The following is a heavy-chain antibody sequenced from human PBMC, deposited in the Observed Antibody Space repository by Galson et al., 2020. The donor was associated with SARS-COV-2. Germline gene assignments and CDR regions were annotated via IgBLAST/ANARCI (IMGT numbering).Heavy chain of an antibody. V-gene: IGHV3-23*01. CDR3: AKDYYNFWRGTYDATEYFQD. D-gene: IGHD3-3*01. J-gene: IGHJ1*01. CDR1: GFTFSLYA. Sequence: GESLKISCAASGFTFSLYAMTWVRQAPGRGLEWVSSVSGTGFGTFYADSVTGRFTISRDNSKNTLHLQMNSLRAEDTAIYYCAKDYYNFWRGTYDATEYFQDWGQGTLVTVSS. CDR2: VSGTGFGT.